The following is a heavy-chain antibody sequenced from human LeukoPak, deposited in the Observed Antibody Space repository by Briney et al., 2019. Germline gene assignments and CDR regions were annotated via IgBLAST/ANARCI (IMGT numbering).Heavy chain of an antibody. J-gene: IGHJ4*02. V-gene: IGHV1-2*02. CDR2: INPNSGGT. CDR3: ARFTVGPTGTDY. Sequence: GASVKVSCKASGYTFTDYYMHWVRQAPGQGLEWVGWINPNSGGTNYAQKFQARVTMTRDTSSSTAYMELSRLRSDDTAVYYCARFTVGPTGTDYWGQGTLVTVSS. CDR1: GYTFTDYY. D-gene: IGHD1-26*01.